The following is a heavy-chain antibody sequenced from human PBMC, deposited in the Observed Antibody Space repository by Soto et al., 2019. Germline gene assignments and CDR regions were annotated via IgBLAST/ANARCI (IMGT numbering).Heavy chain of an antibody. D-gene: IGHD3-22*01. CDR2: VSKSDYK. V-gene: IGHV3-21*01. Sequence: PVGSLRLSCAFSVFTFTNYGINCVRHSPGKWLEWVSSVSKSDYKYYSDSVKGRFTISRDNTKNSVSLQMNTLRAEDTAVYYCAREDSLITQAVSQFWG. J-gene: IGHJ2*01. CDR1: VFTFTNYG. CDR3: AREDSLITQAVSQF.